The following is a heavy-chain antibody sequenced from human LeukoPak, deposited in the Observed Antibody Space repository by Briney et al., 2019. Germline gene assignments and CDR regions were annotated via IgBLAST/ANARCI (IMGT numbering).Heavy chain of an antibody. CDR2: IIPIFGTA. J-gene: IGHJ6*02. CDR3: ASNIVVVPAIYYYYYYGMDV. CDR1: GGTFSSYA. Sequence: KVSCXXSGGTFSSYAISWVRQVPGQGLEWMGGIIPIFGTANYAQKFQGRVTITADESTSTAYMELSSLRSEDTAVYYCASNIVVVPAIYYYYYYGMDVWGQGTTVTVSS. D-gene: IGHD2-2*01. V-gene: IGHV1-69*01.